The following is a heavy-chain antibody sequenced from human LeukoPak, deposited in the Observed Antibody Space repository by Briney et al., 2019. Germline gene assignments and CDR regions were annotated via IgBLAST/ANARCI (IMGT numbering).Heavy chain of an antibody. CDR1: VYTFTNYY. CDR2: INPGGGST. J-gene: IGHJ4*02. V-gene: IGHV1-46*01. CDR3: ARGGVAVATLKSIDY. Sequence: ASVTVSCTSSVYTFTNYYMYWVRQAPGQGREWMGIINPGGGSTSYAQKFQGRVTMTRDTSTTTVYMELSSLRSEDTAVYYCARGGVAVATLKSIDYWGQGTLVTVSS. D-gene: IGHD6-19*01.